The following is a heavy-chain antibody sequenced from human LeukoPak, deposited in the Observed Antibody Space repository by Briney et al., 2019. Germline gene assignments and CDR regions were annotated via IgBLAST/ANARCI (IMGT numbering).Heavy chain of an antibody. V-gene: IGHV4-34*01. D-gene: IGHD5-24*01. CDR3: ARMAGY. CDR2: INHSGST. Sequence: SETLSLTCAVYGGSFSGYYWSWIRQPPGKGLEWIGEINHSGSTNYNPSLKSRVTISVDTSKNQFSLKLSSVTAADTAVYYCARMAGYWGQGTLVTVSS. J-gene: IGHJ4*02. CDR1: GGSFSGYY.